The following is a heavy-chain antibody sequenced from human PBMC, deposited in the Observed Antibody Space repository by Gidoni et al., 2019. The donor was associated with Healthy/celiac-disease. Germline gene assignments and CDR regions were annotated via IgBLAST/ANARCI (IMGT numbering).Heavy chain of an antibody. J-gene: IGHJ6*03. V-gene: IGHV3-30*02. CDR3: AKDTRGPVVVVVAAQRGGYYMDV. CDR1: GFTLSSYG. CDR2: IRYDGSNK. D-gene: IGHD2-15*01. Sequence: QVQLVESGGGVVQPGGSLGLSCAASGFTLSSYGMHWVRPAPGKGLEWVAFIRYDGSNKYYADSVKGRFTISRDNSKNTLYLQMNSLRAEDTAVYYCAKDTRGPVVVVVAAQRGGYYMDVWGKGTTVTVSS.